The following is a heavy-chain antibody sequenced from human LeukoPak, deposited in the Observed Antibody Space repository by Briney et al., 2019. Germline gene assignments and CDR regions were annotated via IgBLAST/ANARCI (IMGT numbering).Heavy chain of an antibody. Sequence: SETLSLTCAVYGGSFSGYYWSWIRQPPGKGLEWIGEINHSGSTNYNPSLKSRVTISVDTSKNQLSLKLSSVTAADTAVYYCARGPYYYGSGSLDYWGQGTLVTVSS. D-gene: IGHD3-10*01. J-gene: IGHJ4*02. V-gene: IGHV4-34*01. CDR1: GGSFSGYY. CDR2: INHSGST. CDR3: ARGPYYYGSGSLDY.